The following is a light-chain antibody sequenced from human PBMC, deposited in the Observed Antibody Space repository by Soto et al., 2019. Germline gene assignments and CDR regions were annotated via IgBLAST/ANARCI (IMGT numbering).Light chain of an antibody. V-gene: IGKV3-11*01. CDR1: QSVSSY. CDR2: DAS. J-gene: IGKJ5*01. CDR3: QQRSNWPIT. Sequence: EIVLTHSPATLSLSPGERATLSCRASQSVSSYLAWYQQKPGQAPRVLIYDASNRATGIPARFSGSGSGTDFTLTISSLEPEDFEVYYCQQRSNWPITFGQGKRLEI.